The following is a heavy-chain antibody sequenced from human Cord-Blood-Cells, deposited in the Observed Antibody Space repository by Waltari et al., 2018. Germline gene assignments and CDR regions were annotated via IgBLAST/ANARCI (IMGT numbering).Heavy chain of an antibody. V-gene: IGHV1-24*01. CDR1: GYPLPELS. J-gene: IGHJ2*01. CDR2: FDPEDGET. Sequence: VQPVKSWAEVKKHGASSNAFCQISGYPLPELSMHLVRLAPGHGLEWMGGFDPEDGETIYAQKFQGRVTMTEDTSTDTAYMELSSLRSEDMAVYYCATAGYGDYWYFDLWGRGTLVTVSS. D-gene: IGHD4-17*01. CDR3: ATAGYGDYWYFDL.